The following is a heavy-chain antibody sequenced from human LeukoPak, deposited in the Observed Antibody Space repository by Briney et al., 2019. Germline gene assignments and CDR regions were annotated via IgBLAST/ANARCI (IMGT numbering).Heavy chain of an antibody. CDR1: GGSFSGYY. Sequence: SETLSLTCAVYGGSFSGYYWGWIRQPPGKGLEWIGSIYHSGSTYYNPSLKSRVTISVDTSKNQFSLKLSSVTAADTAVYYCARDGEQPAMVMSFDYWGQGTLVTVSS. D-gene: IGHD5-18*01. CDR2: IYHSGST. CDR3: ARDGEQPAMVMSFDY. V-gene: IGHV4-34*01. J-gene: IGHJ4*02.